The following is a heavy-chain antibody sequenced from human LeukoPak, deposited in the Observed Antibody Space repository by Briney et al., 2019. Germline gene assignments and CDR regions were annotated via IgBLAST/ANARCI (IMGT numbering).Heavy chain of an antibody. J-gene: IGHJ3*02. CDR1: GDSISSGGDY. V-gene: IGHV4-31*03. CDR2: IYSSGPT. CDR3: ARGLNAQDDLDAFDI. D-gene: IGHD1-1*01. Sequence: SQTLSLTCTVSGDSISSGGDYWIWIRQRPGTGLEWIGYIYSSGPTYHNPSLKSRVSMSVDPSKNQFSLNLGSVTAADTAVYYCARGLNAQDDLDAFDIWGQGTVVTVSS.